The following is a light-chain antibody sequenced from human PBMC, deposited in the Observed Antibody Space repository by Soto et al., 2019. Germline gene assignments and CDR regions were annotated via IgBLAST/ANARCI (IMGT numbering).Light chain of an antibody. CDR2: DAS. J-gene: IGKJ5*01. CDR1: QSVSNK. CDR3: QQSNNWPPII. Sequence: EIVLTQSPATLSLSPGERATLSCRASQSVSNKLAWYQQKPGQAPRLLIYDASNRAAGIPARFSGSGSGTDFTLTISSLEPEDFAVYYCQQSNNWPPIIFGQGTRLDSK. V-gene: IGKV3-11*01.